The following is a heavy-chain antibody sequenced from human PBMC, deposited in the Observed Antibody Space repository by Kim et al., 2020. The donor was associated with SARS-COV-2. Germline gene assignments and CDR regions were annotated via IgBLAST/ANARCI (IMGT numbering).Heavy chain of an antibody. CDR1: GFSLSTSGMC. J-gene: IGHJ6*02. V-gene: IGHV2-70*01. D-gene: IGHD6-13*01. CDR2: IDWDDDK. Sequence: SGPTLVNPTQTLTLTCTFSGFSLSTSGMCVSWIRQPPGKALEWLALIDWDDDKYYSTSLKTRLTISKDTSKNQVVLTMTNMDPVDTATYYCARLLRANSSSWYSYYYYGMDVWGQGTTVTFSS. CDR3: ARLLRANSSSWYSYYYYGMDV.